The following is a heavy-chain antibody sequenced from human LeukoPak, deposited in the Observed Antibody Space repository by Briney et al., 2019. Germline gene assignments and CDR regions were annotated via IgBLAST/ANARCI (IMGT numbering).Heavy chain of an antibody. CDR2: IYYSGST. D-gene: IGHD3-22*01. CDR1: GGSISSGGYY. Sequence: PSQTLSLTCTVSGGSISSGGYYWSWIRQHPGKGLEWIGYIYYSGSTYYNPSLKSRVNISVDTSKNQFSLKLSSVTAADTAVYYCARDTRRYYDSSGYYRYFDYWGQGTLVTVSS. J-gene: IGHJ4*02. V-gene: IGHV4-31*03. CDR3: ARDTRRYYDSSGYYRYFDY.